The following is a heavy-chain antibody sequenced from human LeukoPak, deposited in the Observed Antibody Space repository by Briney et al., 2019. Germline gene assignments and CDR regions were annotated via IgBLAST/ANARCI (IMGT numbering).Heavy chain of an antibody. CDR1: GYTFTSYY. Sequence: SVKVSCKASGYTFTSYYMHWVRQAPGQGLEWMGGIIPIFGTPKYAQKFQGRVTITADESTSTAYMELSSLTSEDTAVYYCARDNKWELFALDYWGQGTLVTVSS. CDR2: IIPIFGTP. D-gene: IGHD1-26*01. J-gene: IGHJ4*02. CDR3: ARDNKWELFALDY. V-gene: IGHV1-69*13.